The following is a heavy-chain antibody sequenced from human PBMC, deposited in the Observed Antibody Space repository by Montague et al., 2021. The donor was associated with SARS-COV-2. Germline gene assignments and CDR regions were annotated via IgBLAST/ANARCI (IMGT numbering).Heavy chain of an antibody. CDR2: ISHIESA. Sequence: SETLSLTCTVSGCSISSYYLSLVRQPPGKALGWLGQISHIESANYNPSLKSRVTISVDTAKNQFSLKLTSVNVADTAVYYCTRGAPGYWGQGTLVTVSS. CDR1: GCSISSYY. V-gene: IGHV4-34*01. CDR3: TRGAPGY. J-gene: IGHJ4*02.